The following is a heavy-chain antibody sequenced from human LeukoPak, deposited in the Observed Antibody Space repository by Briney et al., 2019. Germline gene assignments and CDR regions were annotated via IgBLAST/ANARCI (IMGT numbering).Heavy chain of an antibody. V-gene: IGHV4-39*01. CDR1: GGSISSSSYY. J-gene: IGHJ4*02. Sequence: SETLSLTCTVSGGSISSSSYYWGWIRQPPGKGLEWIGSIYYSGSTNYNPSLKSRVTISVDTSKNQFSLKLSSVTAADTAVYYCARHGFGSVAAAKAYYFDYWGQGTLVTVSS. D-gene: IGHD6-13*01. CDR3: ARHGFGSVAAAKAYYFDY. CDR2: IYYSGST.